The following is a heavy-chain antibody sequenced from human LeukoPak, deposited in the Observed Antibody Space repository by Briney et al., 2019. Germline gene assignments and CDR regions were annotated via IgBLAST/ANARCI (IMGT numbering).Heavy chain of an antibody. V-gene: IGHV3-23*01. D-gene: IGHD7-27*01. CDR3: ARDWGY. CDR2: ISSGGST. J-gene: IGHJ4*02. CDR1: GFTFSNYP. Sequence: PGGPLRLSCAASGFTFSNYPMNWVRQAPGKGLEWVSVISSGGSTSYADSVKGRCTISRDNSKNTVYLQMNSLRAEDTAIYYCARDWGYWGQGILVTVSS.